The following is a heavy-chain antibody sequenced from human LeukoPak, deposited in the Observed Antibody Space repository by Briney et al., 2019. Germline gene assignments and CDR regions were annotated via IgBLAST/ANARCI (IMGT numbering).Heavy chain of an antibody. CDR3: ARHYDTSGYHYFDF. V-gene: IGHV3-30-3*01. CDR2: IPNDGSNK. J-gene: IGHJ4*02. CDR1: GFTFSSYA. D-gene: IGHD3-22*01. Sequence: PGGSLRLSCAASGFTFSSYALHWVRQAPGKGLEWVAVIPNDGSNKYYADSVKGRFTISRDSSKNTLYLEMNSLRAEDTAVYYCARHYDTSGYHYFDFRGQGTLVTVSS.